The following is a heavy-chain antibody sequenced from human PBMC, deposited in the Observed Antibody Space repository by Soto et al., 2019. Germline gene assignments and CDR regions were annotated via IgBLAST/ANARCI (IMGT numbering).Heavy chain of an antibody. CDR3: ARGGTSGWLKGAYDV. D-gene: IGHD6-13*01. V-gene: IGHV1-69*01. CDR2: ILPIFGIP. Sequence: QVQLVQSGAEVKKPGSSVKVSCKASGGTLNKHAITWVRRAPGQGLEWLGGILPIFGIPNYPQKFQGRVTITADDSTNTSHMELHSLTSADTAVYYCARGGTSGWLKGAYDVWGQGTMVTVSS. CDR1: GGTLNKHA. J-gene: IGHJ3*01.